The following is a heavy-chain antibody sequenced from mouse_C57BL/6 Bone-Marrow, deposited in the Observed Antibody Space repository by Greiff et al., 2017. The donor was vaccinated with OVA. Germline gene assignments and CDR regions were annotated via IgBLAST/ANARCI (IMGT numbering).Heavy chain of an antibody. CDR2: IDPENGDT. J-gene: IGHJ1*03. CDR1: GFTFNDDY. V-gene: IGHV14-4*01. CDR3: STCHYSIWYFDV. D-gene: IGHD2-5*01. Sequence: EVKLMESGAELVRPGASVKLSCTASGFTFNDDYMHWVKQRPEQGLEWIGWIDPENGDTEYASKFQGKATITADTSSNTAYLQLSSLTSEDTAVYYCSTCHYSIWYFDVWGTGTTVTVSS.